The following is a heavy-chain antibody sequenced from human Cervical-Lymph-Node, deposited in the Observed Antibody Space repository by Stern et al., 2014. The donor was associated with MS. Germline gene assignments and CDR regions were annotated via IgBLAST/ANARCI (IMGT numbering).Heavy chain of an antibody. V-gene: IGHV7-4-1*02. D-gene: IGHD1-26*01. Sequence: VQLVPSGSELKQPGASVKVSCKASGYTFTSHAMNWVRQAPGQGLEWMGWINTNTGNPTYAQGFTGRFVFSLDTSVSTAYVQISSLKAEDTAVYYCARGFSGSYYESGYWGQGTLVTVSS. CDR2: INTNTGNP. CDR1: GYTFTSHA. J-gene: IGHJ4*02. CDR3: ARGFSGSYYESGY.